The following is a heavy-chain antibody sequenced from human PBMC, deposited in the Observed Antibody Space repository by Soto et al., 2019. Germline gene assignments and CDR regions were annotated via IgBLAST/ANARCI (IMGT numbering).Heavy chain of an antibody. V-gene: IGHV3-21*01. D-gene: IGHD5-18*01. Sequence: GGSLRLSCAASGFTFSSYSMNWVRQAPGKGLEWVSSISSSSSYIYYADSVKGRFTISRDNAKNSLYLQMNSLRAEDTAVYYCARGVERGYSYCYFDYWGQGTLVTVSS. J-gene: IGHJ4*02. CDR1: GFTFSSYS. CDR3: ARGVERGYSYCYFDY. CDR2: ISSSSSYI.